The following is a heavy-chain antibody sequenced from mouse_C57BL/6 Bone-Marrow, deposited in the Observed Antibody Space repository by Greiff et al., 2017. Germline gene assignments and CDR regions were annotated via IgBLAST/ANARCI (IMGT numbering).Heavy chain of an antibody. V-gene: IGHV1-20*01. Sequence: VQLQQSGPELVKPGDSVKISCKASGYSFTGYFMNWVMQSHGKSLEWIGRINPYNGDTFYNQKFKGKATLTVDKSSSTAHMELRSLTSEDSAVYYCARPYYYGSRYGYFDVWGTGTTVTVSS. CDR2: INPYNGDT. J-gene: IGHJ1*03. CDR1: GYSFTGYF. D-gene: IGHD1-1*01. CDR3: ARPYYYGSRYGYFDV.